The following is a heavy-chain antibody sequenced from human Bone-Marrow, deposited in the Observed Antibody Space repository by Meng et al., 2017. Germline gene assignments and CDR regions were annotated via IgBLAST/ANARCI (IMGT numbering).Heavy chain of an antibody. Sequence: VKNTVATVQLPCSASVSPSPVYAQHGVRQDTGQGLEWSGRINPNGGSTNYAPKFRGSVTMTRDTSISTAYMEQGRLRSDDTAVYYCASLAIFGVVILDYWGQGTLVTVSS. CDR2: INPNGGST. D-gene: IGHD3-3*01. J-gene: IGHJ4*02. V-gene: IGHV1-2*06. CDR1: VSPSPVYA. CDR3: ASLAIFGVVILDY.